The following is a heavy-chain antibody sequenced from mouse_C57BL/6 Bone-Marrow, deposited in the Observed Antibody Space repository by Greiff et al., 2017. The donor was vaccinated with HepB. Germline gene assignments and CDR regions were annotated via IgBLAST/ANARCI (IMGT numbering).Heavy chain of an antibody. V-gene: IGHV1-52*01. CDR1: GYTFTSYW. CDR3: ARKGYYGPYWYFDV. J-gene: IGHJ1*03. D-gene: IGHD1-2*01. Sequence: VQLQQPGAELVRPGSSVKLSCKASGYTFTSYWMHWVKQRPIQGLEWIGNIDPSDSETHYNQKFKDKATLTVDKSSSTAYMQLSSLTSEDSAVYYCARKGYYGPYWYFDVWGTGTTVTVSS. CDR2: IDPSDSET.